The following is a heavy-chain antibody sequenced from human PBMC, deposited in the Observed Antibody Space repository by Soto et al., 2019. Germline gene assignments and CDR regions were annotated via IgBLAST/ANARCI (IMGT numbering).Heavy chain of an antibody. CDR3: ARLPHHPSDSSGDDFDY. D-gene: IGHD3-22*01. J-gene: IGHJ4*02. Sequence: ASVNVSSKASGYTFTSYAMHWELQAPGQRIEWMGWINAGNGNTKYSQKFQGRVTITRDTSASTAYMELSSLRSEETAVYYRARLPHHPSDSSGDDFDYWGRVTLV. CDR2: INAGNGNT. V-gene: IGHV1-3*01. CDR1: GYTFTSYA.